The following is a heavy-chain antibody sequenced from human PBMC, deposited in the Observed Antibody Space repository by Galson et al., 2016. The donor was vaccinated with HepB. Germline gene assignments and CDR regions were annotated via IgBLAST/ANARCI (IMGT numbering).Heavy chain of an antibody. CDR1: GFSLNTSGMC. D-gene: IGHD5-12*01. V-gene: IGHV2-70*01. CDR3: ARTLTTWLGLPDN. J-gene: IGHJ4*02. CDR2: IDWDDDK. Sequence: PALVKPTQTLTLTCTFSGFSLNTSGMCVSWFRQPPGKALEWLALIDWDDDKFYSTSLRTRLTISKDTSKNQDVLTMTNMDPVDTGTYYCARTLTTWLGLPDNWGQGTLVTVSS.